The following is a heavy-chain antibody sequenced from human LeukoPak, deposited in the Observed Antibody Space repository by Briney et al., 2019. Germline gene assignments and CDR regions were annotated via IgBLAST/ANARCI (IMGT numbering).Heavy chain of an antibody. CDR2: IYYSGST. J-gene: IGHJ4*02. Sequence: SSETLSLTCTVSGGSISSSSYYWGWIRQPPGKGLEWIGSIYYSGSTYYNPSLKSRVTISVDTSKNQFSLKLSSVTAADTAVYYCARWGIVGATGEDYWGQGTLVTVSS. D-gene: IGHD1-26*01. CDR1: GGSISSSSYY. V-gene: IGHV4-39*07. CDR3: ARWGIVGATGEDY.